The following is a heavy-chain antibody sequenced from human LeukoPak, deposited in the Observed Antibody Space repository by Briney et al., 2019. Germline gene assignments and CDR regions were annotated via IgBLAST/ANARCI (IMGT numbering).Heavy chain of an antibody. CDR3: ARHWGDYGMHFDS. D-gene: IGHD4-17*01. Sequence: PSETLSLTCTVSGGSISDSPYYWDWIRQPPGKGLEWIGSMSYSVGTYYNPSLKSRVTISVDTSKNQFSLKLSSVTAADTAVYYCARHWGDYGMHFDSWGQGTLVTVSS. CDR2: MSYSVGT. CDR1: GGSISDSPYY. J-gene: IGHJ4*02. V-gene: IGHV4-39*01.